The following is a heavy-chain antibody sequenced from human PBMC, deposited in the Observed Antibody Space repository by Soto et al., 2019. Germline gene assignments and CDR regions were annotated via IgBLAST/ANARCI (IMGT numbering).Heavy chain of an antibody. D-gene: IGHD3-22*01. J-gene: IGHJ4*02. Sequence: GGSLRLSCAASGFTFSSYAMSWVRQAPGKGLEWVSAISGSGGSTYYADSVKGRFTISRDNSKNTLYLQMNSLRAEDTAVYYCAKRSPAYYYDSSGYYWEPYYFDYWGQGTLVTVSS. V-gene: IGHV3-23*01. CDR3: AKRSPAYYYDSSGYYWEPYYFDY. CDR2: ISGSGGST. CDR1: GFTFSSYA.